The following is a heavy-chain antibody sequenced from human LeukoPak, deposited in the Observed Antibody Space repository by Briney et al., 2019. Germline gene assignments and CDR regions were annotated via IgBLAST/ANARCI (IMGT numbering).Heavy chain of an antibody. CDR3: ARGTRPTYFDY. CDR2: INHSGST. D-gene: IGHD4-11*01. V-gene: IGHV4-34*01. CDR1: GGSFSGHY. Sequence: SETLSLTCAVYGGSFSGHYWSWIRQPPGKGLEWIGEINHSGSTNYNPSLKSRVTISVDTSKNQFSLKLSSVTAADTAVYYCARGTRPTYFDYWGQGTLVTVSS. J-gene: IGHJ4*02.